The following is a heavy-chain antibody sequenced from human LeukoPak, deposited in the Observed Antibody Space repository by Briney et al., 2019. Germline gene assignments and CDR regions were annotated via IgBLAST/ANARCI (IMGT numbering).Heavy chain of an antibody. J-gene: IGHJ3*02. V-gene: IGHV4-61*02. Sequence: SQTLSLTCTVSGGSISSGSYYWSWIRQPAGKGLEWIGRIYTSGSTNYNPSLKSRVTISVDTSKNQFSLKLSSVTAADTAVYYCAKDLDIVVVPAASPQDIWGQGTMVTVSS. CDR3: AKDLDIVVVPAASPQDI. D-gene: IGHD2-2*03. CDR2: IYTSGST. CDR1: GGSISSGSYY.